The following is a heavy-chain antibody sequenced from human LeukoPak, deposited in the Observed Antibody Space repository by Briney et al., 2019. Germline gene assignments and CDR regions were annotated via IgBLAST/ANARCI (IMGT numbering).Heavy chain of an antibody. Sequence: AGGSLRLSCAASGFTVNSKFMTWVRQAPGKRLEWVSVVQSVGTTYYADPVKGRFTISRDNSKNTLYLQTNSLRAEDTAVYYCVRGRVDLSYFDDWGQGTLVTVSS. CDR1: GFTVNSKF. CDR3: VRGRVDLSYFDD. J-gene: IGHJ4*02. V-gene: IGHV3-66*01. D-gene: IGHD2-15*01. CDR2: VQSVGTT.